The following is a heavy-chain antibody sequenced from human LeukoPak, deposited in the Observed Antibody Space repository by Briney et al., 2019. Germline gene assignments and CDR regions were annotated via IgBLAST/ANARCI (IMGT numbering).Heavy chain of an antibody. J-gene: IGHJ5*02. V-gene: IGHV4-4*07. CDR3: AKTKTDFWSTLRGATWFDP. D-gene: IGHD3-3*01. CDR1: GGSISSYY. CDR2: IYTSGST. Sequence: SETLSLTCTVSGGSISSYYWSWIRQPAGKGLEWIGRIYTSGSTNYNPSLKSRVTMSVDTSKNQFSLKLSFVTAADTAVYYCAKTKTDFWSTLRGATWFDPWGQGTLVTVSS.